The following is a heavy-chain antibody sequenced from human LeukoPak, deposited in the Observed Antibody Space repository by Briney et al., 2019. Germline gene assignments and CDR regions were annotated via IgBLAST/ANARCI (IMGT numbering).Heavy chain of an antibody. J-gene: IGHJ3*02. Sequence: TSQTLSLTCTVSGGSISSGGYYWSWIRQHPGKGLEWIGYIYYSGSTYYNPSLKSRVTISVDTSKNQFPLKLSSVTAADTAVYYCARSMGGYGLDAFDIWGQGTMVTVSS. CDR2: IYYSGST. CDR1: GGSISSGGYY. D-gene: IGHD5-18*01. CDR3: ARSMGGYGLDAFDI. V-gene: IGHV4-31*03.